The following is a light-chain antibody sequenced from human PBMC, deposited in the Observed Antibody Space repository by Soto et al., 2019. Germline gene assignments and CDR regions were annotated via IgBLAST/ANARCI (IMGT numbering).Light chain of an antibody. CDR1: QGINSY. Sequence: DIQLTQSPSFLSASVGDRVTITCRASQGINSYLAWYQQKPGKAPNLLIYAASTLQSGVPSRFSGSGSGTEFTLPISSLQPEDFATYYCQQVNTYPFTFGRGTKVDIK. V-gene: IGKV1-9*01. CDR2: AAS. J-gene: IGKJ3*01. CDR3: QQVNTYPFT.